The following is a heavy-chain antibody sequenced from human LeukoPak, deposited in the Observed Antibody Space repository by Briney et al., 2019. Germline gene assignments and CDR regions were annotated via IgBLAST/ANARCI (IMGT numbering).Heavy chain of an antibody. V-gene: IGHV4-39*01. CDR2: IHYSGST. J-gene: IGHJ4*02. CDR1: GGSISSSSYY. CDR3: ARSPPSSWSSSSPFDY. Sequence: KPSETLSLTCTVSGGSISSSSYYWGWIRQPPGKGLECIGSIHYSGSTYYNPSLKSRVTISVDTSKNQFSLKLSSVTAADTAVYYCARSPPSSWSSSSPFDYWGQGTLVTVSS. D-gene: IGHD2-2*01.